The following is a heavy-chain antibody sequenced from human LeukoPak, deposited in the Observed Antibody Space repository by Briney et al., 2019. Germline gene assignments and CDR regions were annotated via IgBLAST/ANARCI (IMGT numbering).Heavy chain of an antibody. V-gene: IGHV3-7*01. J-gene: IGHJ4*02. D-gene: IGHD6-19*01. CDR3: ATKEPSTSGWSY. CDR2: IKEDGSEK. Sequence: GGSLRLSCAASGFTFNRDWTAWVRQAPGKGLEWVANIKEDGSEKNHVDSVKGRFTISRDNAVNSVYLQMNDLRAEDTGVYYCATKEPSTSGWSYWGQGTLVTVSS. CDR1: GFTFNRDW.